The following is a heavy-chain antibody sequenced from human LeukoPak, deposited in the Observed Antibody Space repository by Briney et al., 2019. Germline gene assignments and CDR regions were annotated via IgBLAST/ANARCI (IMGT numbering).Heavy chain of an antibody. Sequence: PSETLSLTCTVSGGSISSSIYYWGWIRQPPGKGLEWIGSIYYSGSAYYNPSLKSRVTISVDTSKNQFSLRMSSVTAADTAVYYCARGAGDYALTTLDYWGQGALVTVSS. D-gene: IGHD4-17*01. J-gene: IGHJ4*02. CDR1: GGSISSSIYY. CDR2: IYYSGSA. CDR3: ARGAGDYALTTLDY. V-gene: IGHV4-39*01.